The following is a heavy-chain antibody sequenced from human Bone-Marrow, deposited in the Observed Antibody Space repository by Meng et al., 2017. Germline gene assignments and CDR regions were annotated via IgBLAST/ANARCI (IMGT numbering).Heavy chain of an antibody. CDR2: IYHSGST. CDR3: ARYSSSSLAFDF. Sequence: QLQLQESGSGLVEASQTLSLTCPVSGGSISNGGYSLSWIRQPPGKGLEWIGYIYHSGSTYFNPSLKSRVTVSVDRSKNQFSLNLSSVTAADTAVYYCARYSSSSLAFDFWGQGTLVTVSS. J-gene: IGHJ4*02. V-gene: IGHV4-30-2*01. CDR1: GGSISNGGYS. D-gene: IGHD6-6*01.